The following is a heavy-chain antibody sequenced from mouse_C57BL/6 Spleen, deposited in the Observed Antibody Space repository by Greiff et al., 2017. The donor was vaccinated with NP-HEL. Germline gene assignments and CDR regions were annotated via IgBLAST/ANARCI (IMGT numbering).Heavy chain of an antibody. D-gene: IGHD1-1*01. V-gene: IGHV2-2*01. CDR3: ARTTVEGGYFDV. CDR2: IWSGGST. Sequence: VQLQQSGPGLVQPSQSLSITCTVSGFSLTSYGVHWVRQSPGKGLEWLGVIWSGGSTDYNAAFISRLSISKDNSKSQVFFKMNSLQADDTAIYYCARTTVEGGYFDVWGTGTTVTVSS. CDR1: GFSLTSYG. J-gene: IGHJ1*03.